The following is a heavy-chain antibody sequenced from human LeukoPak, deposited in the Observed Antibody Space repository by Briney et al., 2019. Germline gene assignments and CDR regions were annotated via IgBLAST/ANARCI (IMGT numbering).Heavy chain of an antibody. V-gene: IGHV3-23*01. J-gene: IGHJ6*02. CDR3: AKSVAIYFYYGLDV. CDR2: ISGSGGST. Sequence: GGSLRLSCAASGFTFSSYWMHWVRQTPGKGLEWVSAISGSGGSTYYADSVKGRFTISRDNSKNTLFLQMNSLRVEDTAPYYCAKSVAIYFYYGLDVWGQGTTDTVSS. CDR1: GFTFSSYW. D-gene: IGHD3-3*01.